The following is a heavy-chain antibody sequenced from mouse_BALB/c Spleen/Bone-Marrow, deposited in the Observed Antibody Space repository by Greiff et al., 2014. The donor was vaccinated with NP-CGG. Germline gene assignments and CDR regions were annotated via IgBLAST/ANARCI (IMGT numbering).Heavy chain of an antibody. CDR3: ARHAFYDQTEVSFVN. V-gene: IGHV5-9-2*01. CDR2: ISGGGSYT. J-gene: IGHJ3*01. Sequence: EVKVVESGGGLVKSGGSLKLSCAASGFTFNSYGMSWVRQTPEKRLEWVATISGGGSYTFYSDGVKGRFTISRDNAKNNLYLQLSSLRSEDTALYYCARHAFYDQTEVSFVNWGQGTLVTVSA. CDR1: GFTFNSYG. D-gene: IGHD2-3*01.